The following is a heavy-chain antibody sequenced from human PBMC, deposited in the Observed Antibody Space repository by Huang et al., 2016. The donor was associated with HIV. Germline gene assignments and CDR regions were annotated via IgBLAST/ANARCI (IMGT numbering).Heavy chain of an antibody. V-gene: IGHV1-24*01. D-gene: IGHD2-21*01. CDR3: AAGYDTYYDI. CDR2: FAPEHGET. Sequence: QVQLVQSGAEVKKPGASVKVSCKVSGYTLTELSIHWVRQAPGKGLEWMGGFAPEHGETIYAQNFQGRVTMTEDTSTDAAYVELHSLRPEDTAVYYCAAGYDTYYDIWGQGTMVIASS. CDR1: GYTLTELS. J-gene: IGHJ3*02.